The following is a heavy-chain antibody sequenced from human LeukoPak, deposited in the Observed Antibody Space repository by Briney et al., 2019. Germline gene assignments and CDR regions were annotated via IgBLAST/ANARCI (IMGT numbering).Heavy chain of an antibody. CDR1: GASIRGYC. D-gene: IGHD6-13*01. CDR2: IFYSRVT. Sequence: PSETLSLTCTVSGASIRGYCWGWIRQPPGKGLECIGHIFYSRVTNYNPSLKSRVTISLDTSKNQVSLKLSSLTAADTALYYCVRRQQLADGGQAFDIWGQGTMVTVSS. CDR3: VRRQQLADGGQAFDI. J-gene: IGHJ3*02. V-gene: IGHV4-59*01.